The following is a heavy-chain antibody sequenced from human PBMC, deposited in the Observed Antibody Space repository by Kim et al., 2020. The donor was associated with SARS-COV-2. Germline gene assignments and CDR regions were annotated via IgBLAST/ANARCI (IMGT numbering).Heavy chain of an antibody. CDR1: GFTFSSYG. V-gene: IGHV3-33*05. Sequence: GGSLRLSCAASGFTFSSYGMHWVRQAPGKGLEWVAVISYDGSNKYYADSVKGRFTISRDNSKNTLYLQMNSLRAEDTAVYYCARGRIGWGGIAVALDYWGQGTLVTVSS. D-gene: IGHD6-19*01. CDR2: ISYDGSNK. J-gene: IGHJ4*02. CDR3: ARGRIGWGGIAVALDY.